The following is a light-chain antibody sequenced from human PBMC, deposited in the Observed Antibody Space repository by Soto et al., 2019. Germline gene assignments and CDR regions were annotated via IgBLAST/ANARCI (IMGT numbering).Light chain of an antibody. V-gene: IGLV2-14*01. CDR2: DVS. CDR1: SSDVGGYNY. Sequence: QSALTQPDSVSGSPGQSFTISCTGTSSDVGGYNYVSWYQQHPGKAPKLMIYDVSNRPSGVSKRFSGSKSGNTASLTISGLQAEDEADYYCSSYTSSSTLLYVVGTGTKLTVL. J-gene: IGLJ1*01. CDR3: SSYTSSSTLLYV.